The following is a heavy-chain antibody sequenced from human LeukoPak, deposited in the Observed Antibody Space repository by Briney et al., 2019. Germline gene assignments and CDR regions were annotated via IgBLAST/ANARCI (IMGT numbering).Heavy chain of an antibody. CDR3: ARAPRGYCSGGSCFDS. Sequence: ASVKVSCKTSGYTFTGYYLHWVRQAPGQGLEWMGWIDPNSGGTNSAQNFQGRVTMTRDTCISTAYMELRRLRSDDTAVYHCARAPRGYCSGGSCFDSWGQGTLVTVSS. J-gene: IGHJ4*02. CDR1: GYTFTGYY. D-gene: IGHD2-15*01. CDR2: IDPNSGGT. V-gene: IGHV1-2*02.